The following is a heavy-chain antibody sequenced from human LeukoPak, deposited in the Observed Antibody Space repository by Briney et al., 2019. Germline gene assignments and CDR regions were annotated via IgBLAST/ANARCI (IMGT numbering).Heavy chain of an antibody. V-gene: IGHV1-18*01. CDR3: ARVTRVLGYCSSTSCFRQPHKHFDY. D-gene: IGHD2-2*01. CDR1: GYTFTSYG. J-gene: IGHJ4*02. Sequence: GASVKVSCKASGYTFTSYGISWVRQAPGQGLEWMGWISAYNGNTNYAQKLQGRVTMTTDTSTSTAYMELRSLRSDDTAVYYCARVTRVLGYCSSTSCFRQPHKHFDYWGQGTLVTVSS. CDR2: ISAYNGNT.